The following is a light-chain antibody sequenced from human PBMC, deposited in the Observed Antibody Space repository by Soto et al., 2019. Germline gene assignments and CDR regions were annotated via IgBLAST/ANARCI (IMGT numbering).Light chain of an antibody. Sequence: DIQMTQSPSTLSGSVGDRVTITCRASQTISSWLAWYQQKPGKAPKLLIYKASTLKSGIPGRFSGSGSGTDFTLTISSLEPEDFAVYYCQQRSNWPLTFGGGTKVDI. CDR2: KAS. V-gene: IGKV1-5*03. CDR1: QTISSW. J-gene: IGKJ4*01. CDR3: QQRSNWPLT.